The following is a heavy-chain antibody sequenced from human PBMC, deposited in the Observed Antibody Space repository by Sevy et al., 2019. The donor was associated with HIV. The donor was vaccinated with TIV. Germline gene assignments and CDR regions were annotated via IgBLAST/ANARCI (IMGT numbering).Heavy chain of an antibody. CDR3: ARATLRAVAGTFDY. Sequence: KQSQTLSLTCAISGDSVSSNSAAWNWIRQSPSRGLEWLGRTYYRSKWYNDYAVSVKSRITINPDTSKNQFSLQLNSVTPEDTAVYYCARATLRAVAGTFDYWGQGTLVTVSS. J-gene: IGHJ4*02. CDR2: TYYRSKWYN. V-gene: IGHV6-1*01. CDR1: GDSVSSNSAA. D-gene: IGHD6-19*01.